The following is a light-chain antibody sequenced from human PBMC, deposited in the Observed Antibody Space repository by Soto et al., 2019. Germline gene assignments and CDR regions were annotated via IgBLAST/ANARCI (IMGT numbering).Light chain of an antibody. CDR3: TSYTSNSTLV. CDR2: DVS. CDR1: SSDIGGYNY. J-gene: IGLJ1*01. V-gene: IGLV2-14*01. Sequence: QSVLTQPASVSGSPGQSITISCTGTSSDIGGYNYVFWYQQHPGKAPKLMIYDVSHRPSGVSNRFSRSKSGNTASLTISGLQAEDEADFYCTSYTSNSTLVFGTGTKVTVL.